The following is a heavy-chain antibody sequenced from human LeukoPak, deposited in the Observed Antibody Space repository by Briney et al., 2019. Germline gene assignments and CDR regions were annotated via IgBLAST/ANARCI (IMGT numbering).Heavy chain of an antibody. Sequence: SGPALVKPTQTLTLTFTFSGFSLSTRGMCVSWIRQPPGKALEWLARIDWDGDKYYNTSLKTRLTISKDTSKNQVVLITTNMDPVDTATYYCARIFGSRYYFDNWGQGTLVTVSS. CDR1: GFSLSTRGMC. J-gene: IGHJ4*02. CDR2: IDWDGDK. V-gene: IGHV2-70*11. D-gene: IGHD3-3*01. CDR3: ARIFGSRYYFDN.